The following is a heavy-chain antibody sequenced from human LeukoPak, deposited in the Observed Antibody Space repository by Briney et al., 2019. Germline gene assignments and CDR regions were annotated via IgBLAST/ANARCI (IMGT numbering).Heavy chain of an antibody. CDR3: AREAGSSWYFWFDP. Sequence: ASVKVSCKASGYTFTGYYMHWVRQAPGQGLEWMGWINPNSGGTNYAQKFQGRVTMTRDTSISTAYMELSRLRSDDTAVYYCAREAGSSWYFWFDPWGQGTLVTVSS. CDR2: INPNSGGT. D-gene: IGHD6-13*01. V-gene: IGHV1-2*02. CDR1: GYTFTGYY. J-gene: IGHJ5*02.